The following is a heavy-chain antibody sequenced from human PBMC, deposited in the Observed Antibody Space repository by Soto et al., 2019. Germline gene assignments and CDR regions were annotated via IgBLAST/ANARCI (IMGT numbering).Heavy chain of an antibody. V-gene: IGHV1-46*01. CDR2: INPSGGST. CDR3: ARSLADSSGYYYCYGY. Sequence: ASVKVSCKASGYTFTSYYMHWVRQAPGQGLERMGIINPSGGSTSYAQKFQGRVTMTRDTSTSTVYMELSSLRSEDTAVYYCARSLADSSGYYYCYGYWGQGTLVTV. J-gene: IGHJ4*02. CDR1: GYTFTSYY. D-gene: IGHD3-22*01.